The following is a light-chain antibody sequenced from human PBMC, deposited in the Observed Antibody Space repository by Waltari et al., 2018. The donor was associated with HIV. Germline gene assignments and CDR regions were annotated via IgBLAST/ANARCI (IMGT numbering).Light chain of an antibody. CDR1: SSDVGSYNL. CDR3: ATWDDSLSGWV. CDR2: EVS. J-gene: IGLJ3*02. V-gene: IGLV2-14*02. Sequence: QSALTQPASVSGSPGQSITISCTGTSSDVGSYNLVSWYQQHPGKAPKLMIYEVSKRPSGVSNRFSGSKSGTSASLAISGLQSEDEADYYCATWDDSLSGWVFGGGTKLTVL.